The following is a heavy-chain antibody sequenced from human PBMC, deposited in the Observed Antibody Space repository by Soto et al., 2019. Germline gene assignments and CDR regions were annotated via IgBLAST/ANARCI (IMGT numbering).Heavy chain of an antibody. CDR1: GFTFSSYW. J-gene: IGHJ6*03. CDR3: ARDPRNYLNYYYYYMDV. Sequence: EVQLVESGGGLVQPGGSLRLSCAASGFTFSSYWMSWVRQAPGKGLEWVANIKQDGSEKYYVDSVKGRFTISRDNAKNSLYLQMNSLRAEDTAVYCCARDPRNYLNYYYYYMDVWGKGTTVTVSS. CDR2: IKQDGSEK. V-gene: IGHV3-7*01. D-gene: IGHD1-7*01.